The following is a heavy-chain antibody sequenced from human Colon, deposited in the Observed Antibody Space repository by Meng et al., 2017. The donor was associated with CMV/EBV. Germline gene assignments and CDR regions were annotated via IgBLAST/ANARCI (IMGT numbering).Heavy chain of an antibody. Sequence: GSLRLSCTVSGVSLSPYYWTWIRQAPGKGLEWIGYIHCSGSSNYNPSLKSRVTISVDSSKNEFSLKLSSVTAADTAVYYCARKTRPRSNWFDPWGQGTLVTVSS. CDR1: GVSLSPYY. V-gene: IGHV4-59*01. CDR2: IHCSGSS. D-gene: IGHD6-6*01. J-gene: IGHJ5*02. CDR3: ARKTRPRSNWFDP.